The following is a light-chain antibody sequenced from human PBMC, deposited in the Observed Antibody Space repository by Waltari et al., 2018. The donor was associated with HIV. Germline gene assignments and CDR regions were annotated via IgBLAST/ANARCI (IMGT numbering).Light chain of an antibody. CDR2: EVS. V-gene: IGLV2-14*01. J-gene: IGLJ1*01. CDR3: SSYTSSSTLV. CDR1: SSDGGGYNY. Sequence: QSALTQPASVSGSPAQSITISCTGTSSDGGGYNYVSWYQQHPGKAPKLMIYEVSNRPSGVSNRFSGSKSGNTASLTISGLQAEDEADYYCSSYTSSSTLVFGTGTKVTVL.